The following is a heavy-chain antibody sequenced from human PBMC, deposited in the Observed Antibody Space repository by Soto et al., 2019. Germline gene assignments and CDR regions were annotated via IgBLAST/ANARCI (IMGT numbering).Heavy chain of an antibody. Sequence: GSLSLSCLASGFSLANYPMNWVRQTPGRDLEWISYTSPRGETLYYAESVEGRFTISRDNGRNSLFLQMNSLRDEDTALYFCPLAYHTNVGCLYLFDWCGQ. CDR1: GFSLANYP. CDR3: PLAYHTNVGCLYLFDW. D-gene: IGHD2-2*01. J-gene: IGHJ4*02. CDR2: TSPRGETL. V-gene: IGHV3-48*02.